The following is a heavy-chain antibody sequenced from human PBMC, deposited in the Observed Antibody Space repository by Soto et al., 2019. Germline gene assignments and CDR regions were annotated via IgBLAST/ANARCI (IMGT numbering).Heavy chain of an antibody. CDR3: AKDIAYYGSGRSDYYGMDV. Sequence: GSLRLSCAASGFTFDDYAMHWVRQAPGKGLEWVSLISWDGGSTYYADSVKGRFTISRDNSKNSLYLQMNSLRAEDTALYYCAKDIAYYGSGRSDYYGMDVWGQGTAVTVSS. V-gene: IGHV3-43D*04. J-gene: IGHJ6*02. CDR1: GFTFDDYA. D-gene: IGHD3-10*01. CDR2: ISWDGGST.